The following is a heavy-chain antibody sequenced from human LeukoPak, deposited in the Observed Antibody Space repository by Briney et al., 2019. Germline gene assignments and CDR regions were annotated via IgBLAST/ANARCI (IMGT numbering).Heavy chain of an antibody. J-gene: IGHJ3*02. CDR3: ARPRGGGSSNAFDI. V-gene: IGHV5-51*01. CDR2: IYPGDSDT. D-gene: IGHD1-26*01. Sequence: GESLKISCKGSGYSFSTYWIGWVRQMPGKGLEWMGIIYPGDSDTKYSPSFQGQVTISADKSISTAYLRWSSLQASDTAMYYCARPRGGGSSNAFDIWGQGTMVTVSS. CDR1: GYSFSTYW.